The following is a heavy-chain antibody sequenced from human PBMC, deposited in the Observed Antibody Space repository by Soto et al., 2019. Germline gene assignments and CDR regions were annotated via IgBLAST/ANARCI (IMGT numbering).Heavy chain of an antibody. V-gene: IGHV1-69*06. D-gene: IGHD2-2*01. CDR2: IIPIFGTA. J-gene: IGHJ3*02. CDR1: GGTFSSYA. CDR3: ARVRDVVVPAASLDAFDI. Sequence: GASVKVSCKASGGTFSSYAISWVRQAPGQGLEWMGGIIPIFGTANYAQKFQGRVTITADKSTSTAYMELSSLRSEDTAVYYCARVRDVVVPAASLDAFDIWGQGTMVTVSS.